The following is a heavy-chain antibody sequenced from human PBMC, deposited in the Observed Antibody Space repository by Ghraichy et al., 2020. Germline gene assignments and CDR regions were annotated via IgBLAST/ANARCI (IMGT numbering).Heavy chain of an antibody. Sequence: SVKVSCKASGGTFSSYAITWVRQAPGQGLEWMGRIIPILGVPSYAQKFQGRVTITADKSTSTAYMELSSLRSDDTAVYFCARSIFCSGDSCLFGYWGQGTLVTVSS. J-gene: IGHJ4*02. V-gene: IGHV1-69*04. CDR1: GGTFSSYA. CDR2: IIPILGVP. CDR3: ARSIFCSGDSCLFGY. D-gene: IGHD2-21*01.